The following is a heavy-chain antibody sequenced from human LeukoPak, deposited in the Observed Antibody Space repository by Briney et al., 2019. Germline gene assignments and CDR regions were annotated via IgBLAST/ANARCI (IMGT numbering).Heavy chain of an antibody. Sequence: PGGSLRLSCAASGFTFNRSWMNWVRQAPGKGLEWVANMDPSGSQKRYVDSVKGRFTISKDNPGASLYLDMHSLRAEDTAIYYCAIWTSGNYWGQGTLVTVSS. CDR2: MDPSGSQK. J-gene: IGHJ4*02. D-gene: IGHD1-1*01. CDR3: AIWTSGNY. V-gene: IGHV3-7*01. CDR1: GFTFNRSW.